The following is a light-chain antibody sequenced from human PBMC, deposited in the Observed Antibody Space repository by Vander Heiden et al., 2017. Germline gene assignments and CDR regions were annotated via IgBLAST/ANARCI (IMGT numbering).Light chain of an antibody. CDR2: LGS. J-gene: IGKJ3*01. CDR1: QSLLHSNGYNY. V-gene: IGKV2-28*01. CDR3: MQALQTPGVT. Sequence: DIVMTQSPLSLPVTPGEPASISCRSSQSLLHSNGYNYLDWYLQKPGQSPQLLIYLGSNRASGVPDRFSGSGSGTDFTLKISRVEAEDVGVYYCMQALQTPGVTFGSGTKVDIK.